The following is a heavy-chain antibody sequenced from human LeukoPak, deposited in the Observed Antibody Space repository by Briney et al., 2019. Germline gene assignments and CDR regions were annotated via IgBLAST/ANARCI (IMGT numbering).Heavy chain of an antibody. V-gene: IGHV3-30*02. J-gene: IGHJ6*03. D-gene: IGHD3-3*01. CDR3: AKTSLSDPSGHYYYMDV. CDR1: GFSFSYHG. CDR2: IRFDGTSE. Sequence: GGSLRLSCAASGFSFSYHGMNWVRQAPGKGLEWVAFIRFDGTSEFYADSVKARFTISRDNSQNTVSLQLNNLRIEDTALYYCAKTSLSDPSGHYYYMDVWGKGTTVTVSS.